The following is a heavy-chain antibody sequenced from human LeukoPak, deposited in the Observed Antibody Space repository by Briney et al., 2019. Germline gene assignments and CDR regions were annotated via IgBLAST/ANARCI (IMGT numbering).Heavy chain of an antibody. CDR3: ASAVTTDY. V-gene: IGHV3-66*01. Sequence: PGGSLRLSCAASGISVSTNYMTWVRQAPGKGLELVSLLYATGNTYYADSVKGRFTISRDNAKNSLYLQMNSLRAEDTAVYYCASAVTTDYWGQGTLVTVSS. J-gene: IGHJ4*02. CDR1: GISVSTNY. D-gene: IGHD4-17*01. CDR2: LYATGNT.